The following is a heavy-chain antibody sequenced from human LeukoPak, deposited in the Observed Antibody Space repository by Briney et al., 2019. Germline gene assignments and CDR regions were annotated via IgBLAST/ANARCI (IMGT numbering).Heavy chain of an antibody. Sequence: SETLSLTCTVSGGSISSYYWSWIRQPPGKGLEWIGYIYYSGSTNYNPSLKSRVTISVDTSKNQFSLQLSSVTAADTAVYYCARGPKTEIDYWGQGTLGTASS. CDR3: ARGPKTEIDY. J-gene: IGHJ4*02. V-gene: IGHV4-59*01. CDR1: GGSISSYY. CDR2: IYYSGST.